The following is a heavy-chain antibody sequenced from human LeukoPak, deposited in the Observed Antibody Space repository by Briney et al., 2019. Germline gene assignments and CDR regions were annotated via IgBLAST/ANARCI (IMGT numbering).Heavy chain of an antibody. CDR2: INSDGSWT. J-gene: IGHJ4*02. CDR1: GNYW. V-gene: IGHV3-74*01. D-gene: IGHD2-2*01. Sequence: GGSLRLSCAASGNYWMHWVRQAPGKGLVWVSHINSDGSWTSYADSVKGRFTVSRDNSKNTLHLQMNSLRVEDTAVYYCATVPPVAAIDCWGQGTLVTVSS. CDR3: ATVPPVAAIDC.